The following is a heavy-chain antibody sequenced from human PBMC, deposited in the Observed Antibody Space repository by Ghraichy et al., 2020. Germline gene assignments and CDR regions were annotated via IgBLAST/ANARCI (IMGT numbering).Heavy chain of an antibody. Sequence: SETLSLTCTVSGGSISSYYWSWIRQPPGKGLEWIGYIYYEGTTRYNPSLKSRVTISVDTSKNQFSLTLSSVTAADTAVYYCARHYTYYDRGGSLPYYFDYWGQGTLVTVSS. CDR2: IYYEGTT. CDR1: GGSISSYY. V-gene: IGHV4-59*08. J-gene: IGHJ4*02. CDR3: ARHYTYYDRGGSLPYYFDY. D-gene: IGHD3-22*01.